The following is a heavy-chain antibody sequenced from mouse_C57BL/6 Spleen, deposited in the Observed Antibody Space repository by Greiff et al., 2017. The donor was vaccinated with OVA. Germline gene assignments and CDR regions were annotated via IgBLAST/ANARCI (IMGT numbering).Heavy chain of an antibody. CDR1: GFTFSSYA. CDR2: ISSGGDYI. D-gene: IGHD2-1*01. V-gene: IGHV5-9-1*02. CDR3: TRDPLSIRNYEDAMDY. J-gene: IGHJ4*01. Sequence: EVKLVESGEGLVKPGGSLKLSCAASGFTFSSYAMSWVRQTPEKRLEWVAYISSGGDYIYYADTVKGRFTISRDNARNTLYLQMSSLKSEDTAMYYCTRDPLSIRNYEDAMDYWGQGTSVTVSS.